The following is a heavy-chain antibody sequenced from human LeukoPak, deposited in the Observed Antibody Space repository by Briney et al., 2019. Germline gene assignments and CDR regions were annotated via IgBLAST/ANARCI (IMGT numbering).Heavy chain of an antibody. Sequence: SLRPSCAPSGFTFTMYAISWVRQAPEKGLGWVSAISGSGGSTYYADYVKGRFSISRDNSKDTLYMQMNRLSGEDTAVYSCAKVRRPSLPAGESGYWGQGTLVTVSS. D-gene: IGHD3-10*01. CDR2: ISGSGGST. J-gene: IGHJ1*01. CDR1: GFTFTMYA. V-gene: IGHV3-23*01. CDR3: AKVRRPSLPAGESGY.